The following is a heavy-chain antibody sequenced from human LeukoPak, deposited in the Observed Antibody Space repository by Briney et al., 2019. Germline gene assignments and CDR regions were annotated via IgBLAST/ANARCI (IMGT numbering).Heavy chain of an antibody. CDR3: AREAVTRNYFDY. CDR2: IYSGGST. Sequence: GGSLRLSCAASGFTVSSNYMNWVRQAPGKGLERVSVIYSGGSTYYADSVKGRFTISRDNSKNTLYLQMSSLRAEDTAVYYCAREAVTRNYFDYWGQGTLVTVSS. CDR1: GFTVSSNY. V-gene: IGHV3-53*01. J-gene: IGHJ4*02. D-gene: IGHD4-17*01.